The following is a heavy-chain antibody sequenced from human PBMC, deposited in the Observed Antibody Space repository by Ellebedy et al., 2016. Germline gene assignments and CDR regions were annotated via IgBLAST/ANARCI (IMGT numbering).Heavy chain of an antibody. Sequence: GESLKISCGVSRFALNNYWVSWVRQAPGKGLEWVANMNQDGSEIYYVDSVRGRFTISRDNAKNSLYLQMNSLKIEDTAVYYCTNEYSGSHNYWGQGTLVTVSS. D-gene: IGHD1-26*01. CDR3: TNEYSGSHNY. V-gene: IGHV3-7*03. CDR1: RFALNNYW. CDR2: MNQDGSEI. J-gene: IGHJ4*02.